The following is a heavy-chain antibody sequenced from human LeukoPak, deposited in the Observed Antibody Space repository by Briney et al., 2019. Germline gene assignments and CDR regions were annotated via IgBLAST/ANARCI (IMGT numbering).Heavy chain of an antibody. D-gene: IGHD2-15*01. CDR1: GSRFNDYW. CDR2: IFPGDSDT. V-gene: IGHV5-51*01. J-gene: IGHJ6*02. Sequence: GESLKISCKGSGSRFNDYWIGWVRQLPGKGLEWMGIIFPGDSDTKYSPSFQGQVTISADKSISPAYLQWSSLKASDSAIYYCARHGLAGCIGGRCFTSFHFYGMDVWGQGTTVTVSS. CDR3: ARHGLAGCIGGRCFTSFHFYGMDV.